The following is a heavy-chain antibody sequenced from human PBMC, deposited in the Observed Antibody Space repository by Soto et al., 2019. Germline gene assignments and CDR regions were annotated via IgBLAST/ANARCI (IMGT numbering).Heavy chain of an antibody. CDR1: GYTFTSYG. J-gene: IGHJ2*01. CDR2: ISGYNGNT. V-gene: IGHV1-18*01. CDR3: ARRCSSTRCLYL. Sequence: QVQLVQSGAEVKKPGASVKVSCKASGYTFTSYGICWVRQAPGQGLEWMGWISGYNGNTNYAQNLQGRVTMTTDTSTSTVYMERSSLRSDDTAVYYCARRCSSTRCLYLWGRGTLVIVSS. D-gene: IGHD2-2*01.